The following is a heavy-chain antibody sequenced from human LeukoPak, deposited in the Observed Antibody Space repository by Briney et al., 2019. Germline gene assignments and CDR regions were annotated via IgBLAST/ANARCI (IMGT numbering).Heavy chain of an antibody. Sequence: PSETLSLTCTVSGGSIINYYWSWIRQSPGKGLEWIGYIYYSGSTKYNPSLESRVTISVDTSKNQFSLKLSSLTAADTAVYYCARSGSGYLRYYFDYWGQGTLVTVSS. D-gene: IGHD5-12*01. J-gene: IGHJ4*02. CDR2: IYYSGST. V-gene: IGHV4-59*01. CDR3: ARSGSGYLRYYFDY. CDR1: GGSIINYY.